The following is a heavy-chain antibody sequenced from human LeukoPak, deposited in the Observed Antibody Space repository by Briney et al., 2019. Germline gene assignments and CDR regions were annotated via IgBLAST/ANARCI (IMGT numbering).Heavy chain of an antibody. Sequence: SETLSLTCTVSGGSVSSNSYYWGWIRQPLGKGLEWIGSIYYSGSTYYNPSLKSRVTISVDTSKNQFSLKLSSVTAADTAVYYCARRGTMVRGPPDYWGQGTLVTVSS. CDR2: IYYSGST. D-gene: IGHD3-10*01. CDR3: ARRGTMVRGPPDY. CDR1: GGSVSSNSYY. V-gene: IGHV4-39*01. J-gene: IGHJ4*02.